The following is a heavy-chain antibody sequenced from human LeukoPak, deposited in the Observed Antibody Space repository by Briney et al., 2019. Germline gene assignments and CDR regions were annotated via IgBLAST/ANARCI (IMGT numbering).Heavy chain of an antibody. CDR1: GGTFISYA. Sequence: SVKVSCKASGGTFISYAISWVRQAPGQGLEWMVGIIPIFGTANYAQKFQGRVTITADESTSTAYMEMSSMRSEDTAVYYCARAPRSGYSSRAGYDYWGQGTLVTVSS. J-gene: IGHJ4*02. CDR3: ARAPRSGYSSRAGYDY. CDR2: IIPIFGTA. V-gene: IGHV1-69*13. D-gene: IGHD6-13*01.